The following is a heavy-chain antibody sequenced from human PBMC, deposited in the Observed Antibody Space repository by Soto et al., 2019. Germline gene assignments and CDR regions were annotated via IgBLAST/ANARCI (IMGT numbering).Heavy chain of an antibody. CDR2: TYYRSKWYY. CDR1: GDSVSINSAT. Sequence: PSQTLSLTCAMSGDSVSINSATWNWIRQSPSRGLEWLGRTYYRSKWYYDYAVSGKSRVSIDPDTAKNQLSLQLKSVTPEDTAVYYCARALSGSYYIFDYWGQGTSVTVSS. J-gene: IGHJ4*02. D-gene: IGHD3-10*01. V-gene: IGHV6-1*01. CDR3: ARALSGSYYIFDY.